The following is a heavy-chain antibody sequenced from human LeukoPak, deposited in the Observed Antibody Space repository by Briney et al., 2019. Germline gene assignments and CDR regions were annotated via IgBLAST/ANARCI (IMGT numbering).Heavy chain of an antibody. D-gene: IGHD1-26*01. V-gene: IGHV3-23*01. J-gene: IGHJ6*03. CDR1: GFTFSSYA. CDR2: VSGNGGAT. CDR3: AKNRGGAYKYYIDV. Sequence: GGSLRLSCAASGFTFSSYAMSWVRQAPGKGLEWLSHVSGNGGATDYADSVQGRFTISRDNSKNTLYLQMGSLRAEATAVEYCAKNRGGAYKYYIDVWGDGTTVTVSS.